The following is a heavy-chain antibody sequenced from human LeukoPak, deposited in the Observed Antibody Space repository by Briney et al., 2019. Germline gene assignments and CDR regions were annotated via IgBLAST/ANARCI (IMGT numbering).Heavy chain of an antibody. D-gene: IGHD3-16*01. V-gene: IGHV4-34*01. CDR1: GGSFSGYY. CDR2: INHSGST. Sequence: SETLSLTCAVYGGSFSGYYWSWTRQPPGKGLEWIGEINHSGSTNYNPSLKSRVTISVDTSKNQFSLKLNSVTAEDTAVYYCARHYGPWGQGTLVTVSS. J-gene: IGHJ5*02. CDR3: ARHYGP.